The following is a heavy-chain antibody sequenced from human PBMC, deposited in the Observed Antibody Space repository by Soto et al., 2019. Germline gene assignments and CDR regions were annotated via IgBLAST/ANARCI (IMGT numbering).Heavy chain of an antibody. J-gene: IGHJ4*02. V-gene: IGHV3-23*01. CDR2: ISGSGGGT. Sequence: PGGSLRLSCAASGFTFSSYAMGWVRQAPGKGLEWVSGISGSGGGTYYADSVRGRFTISRDNSKNTLYLQMNSLRAEDTAVYYCAKELGYYYDSSGYQGDFDYWGQGTLVTVSS. CDR3: AKELGYYYDSSGYQGDFDY. D-gene: IGHD3-22*01. CDR1: GFTFSSYA.